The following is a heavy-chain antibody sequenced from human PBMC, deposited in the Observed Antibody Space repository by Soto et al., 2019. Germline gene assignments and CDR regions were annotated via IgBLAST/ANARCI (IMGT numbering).Heavy chain of an antibody. CDR3: ARDYGDYGHWFDP. V-gene: IGHV4-39*01. CDR2: IYYSGST. J-gene: IGHJ5*02. Sequence: PSETLSLTCTVSGGSISSSSYYWGWIRQPPGKGLEWIGSIYYSGSTYYNPSLKSRVTISVDTSKNQFSLKLSSVTAADTAVYYCARDYGDYGHWFDPWGQGTLVTVSS. CDR1: GGSISSSSYY. D-gene: IGHD4-17*01.